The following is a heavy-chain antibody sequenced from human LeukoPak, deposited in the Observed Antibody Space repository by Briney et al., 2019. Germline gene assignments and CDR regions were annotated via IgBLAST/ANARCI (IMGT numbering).Heavy chain of an antibody. CDR2: IYSGGST. CDR3: ARENTGSYREFDY. D-gene: IGHD1-26*01. V-gene: IGHV4-4*07. CDR1: GGSISSYY. J-gene: IGHJ4*02. Sequence: SESLSLTCTVSGGSISSYYWSWIRQPAGKGLEWIGRIYSGGSTNYNPSLKSRVTMSVDSSNNQFSLKLSSVTAADTAVFYCARENTGSYREFDYWGQGTLVTVSS.